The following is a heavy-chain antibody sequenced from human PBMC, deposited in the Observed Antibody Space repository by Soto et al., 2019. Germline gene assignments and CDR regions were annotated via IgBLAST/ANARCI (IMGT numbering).Heavy chain of an antibody. CDR3: AIPYDSSGYHSAFDY. V-gene: IGHV3-11*06. CDR1: GFPFSDYY. D-gene: IGHD3-22*01. Sequence: QVQLVESGGGLVKPGGCLRLSCAAYGFPFSDYYMSWIRQAPGKGLEWVSYISHTSVSTNYADSVKGRFTISRDNAKSSLFLQMNSLRAEDTAVYYCAIPYDSSGYHSAFDYWGQGTLVTVSS. CDR2: ISHTSVST. J-gene: IGHJ4*02.